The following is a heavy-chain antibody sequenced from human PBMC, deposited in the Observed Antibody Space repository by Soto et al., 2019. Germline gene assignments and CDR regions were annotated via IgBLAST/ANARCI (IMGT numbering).Heavy chain of an antibody. CDR3: ARTYDDSGPNSGGYGFDI. V-gene: IGHV4-59*02. CDR2: IYYSGST. D-gene: IGHD3-22*01. Sequence: SETLSLTCTVSGGNVRTYGWSWIRQPPGKGLEWIAYIYYSGSTSYNPSLKSRVTISLDTSKNQFSLKLSSVTAADTAVYYCARTYDDSGPNSGGYGFDIWGPGTMVTVS. J-gene: IGHJ3*02. CDR1: GGNVRTYG.